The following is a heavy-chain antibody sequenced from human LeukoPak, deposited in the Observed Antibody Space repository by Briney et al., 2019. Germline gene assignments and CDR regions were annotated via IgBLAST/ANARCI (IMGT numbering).Heavy chain of an antibody. Sequence: GGSLRLSCAASGFTSISNYRSWVRQAPGKGLEWVSVIDSGGGTYYADSVKGRFTISRDNSKNTLYLQMNSLRVNDTAVYYCARGGSAWFGGIDYWGQGTLVTVSS. CDR3: ARGGSAWFGGIDY. CDR1: GFTSISNY. V-gene: IGHV3-53*05. D-gene: IGHD3-10*01. CDR2: IDSGGGT. J-gene: IGHJ4*02.